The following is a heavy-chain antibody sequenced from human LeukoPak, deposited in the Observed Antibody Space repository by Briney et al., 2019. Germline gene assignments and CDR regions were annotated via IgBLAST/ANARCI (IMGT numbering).Heavy chain of an antibody. CDR2: IFPGDSDT. J-gene: IGHJ5*02. CDR1: GYNFTNYW. D-gene: IGHD3-22*01. Sequence: HGESLKISCQGSGYNFTNYWIGWVPQMPGKGLEWMGIIFPGDSDTTYSPSFEGQVTNSADKSISTAYLQWRSLKASDTAMYYCARDSYDSSGFYPGSRWFDPWGQGTLVTVSS. CDR3: ARDSYDSSGFYPGSRWFDP. V-gene: IGHV5-51*01.